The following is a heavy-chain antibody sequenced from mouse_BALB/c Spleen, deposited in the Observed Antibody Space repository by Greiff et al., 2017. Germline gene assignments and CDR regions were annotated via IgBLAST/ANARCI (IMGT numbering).Heavy chain of an antibody. D-gene: IGHD1-2*01. CDR1: GFTFSDYG. CDR2: ISNLAYSI. Sequence: EVKLMESGGGLVQPGGSRKLSCAASGFTFSDYGMAWVRQAPGKGPEWVAFISNLAYSIYYADTVTGRFTISRENAKNTLYLEMSSLRSEDTAMHYCARSTAPYAMDYWGQGTSVTVSS. CDR3: ARSTAPYAMDY. V-gene: IGHV5-15*02. J-gene: IGHJ4*01.